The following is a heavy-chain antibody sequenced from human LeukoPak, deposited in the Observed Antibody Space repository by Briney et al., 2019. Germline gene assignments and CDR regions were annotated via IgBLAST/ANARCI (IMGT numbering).Heavy chain of an antibody. V-gene: IGHV3-23*01. CDR1: GFSFGRHA. Sequence: GGSLRLSCVASGFSFGRHAMNWVRQAPGKGLEWVSAISGSGGSTYYADSVKGRFTISRDNSKNTLYLQMNSLRAEDTAVYYCAKDTEKGYCGGDCYSSWGQGTLVTVSS. J-gene: IGHJ5*02. CDR3: AKDTEKGYCGGDCYSS. CDR2: ISGSGGST. D-gene: IGHD2-21*02.